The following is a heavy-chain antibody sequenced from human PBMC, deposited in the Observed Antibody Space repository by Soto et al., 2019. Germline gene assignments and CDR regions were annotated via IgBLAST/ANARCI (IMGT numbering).Heavy chain of an antibody. CDR2: IYYSGST. CDR3: ARAAPRYCSGGSCYSGRDY. CDR1: GGSISSGGYY. V-gene: IGHV4-31*03. J-gene: IGHJ4*02. D-gene: IGHD2-15*01. Sequence: SETLSLTCTVSGGSISSGGYYWSWIRQHPGKGLEWIGYIYYSGSTYYNPSLKSRVTISVDTSKNQFSLKLSSVTAADTAVYYCARAAPRYCSGGSCYSGRDYCGQGTLVTVSS.